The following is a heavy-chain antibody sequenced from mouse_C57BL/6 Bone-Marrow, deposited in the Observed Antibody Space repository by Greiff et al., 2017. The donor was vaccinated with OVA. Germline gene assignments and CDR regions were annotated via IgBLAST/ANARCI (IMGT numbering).Heavy chain of an antibody. V-gene: IGHV2-5*01. Sequence: QVQLQQSGPGLVQPSQSLSITCTVSGFSLTSYGVHWVRQSPGKGLEWLGVIWRGGSTDYTAAFMSRLSITKDNSKSQVFFKMNSLQADDTAIYYCAKRGSYYGSSYGFAYWGQGTLVTVSA. D-gene: IGHD1-1*01. CDR2: IWRGGST. CDR3: AKRGSYYGSSYGFAY. J-gene: IGHJ3*01. CDR1: GFSLTSYG.